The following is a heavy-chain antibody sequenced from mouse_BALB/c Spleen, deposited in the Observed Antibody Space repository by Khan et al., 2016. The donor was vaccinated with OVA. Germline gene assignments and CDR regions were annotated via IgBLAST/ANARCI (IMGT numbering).Heavy chain of an antibody. CDR3: ARAYYRYDGYYAVDY. D-gene: IGHD2-14*01. Sequence: QVQLKQSGPGLVGPSQSLSITCTVSGFSVSRYNIHWIRQAPGKGLEWLGMIWGGGGTDYNPTLKSRLSISKDNSKSQVFLKMNSLQTDDTAMYYSARAYYRYDGYYAVDYWGQGTSVTVSS. V-gene: IGHV2-6-4*01. CDR1: GFSVSRYN. CDR2: IWGGGGT. J-gene: IGHJ4*01.